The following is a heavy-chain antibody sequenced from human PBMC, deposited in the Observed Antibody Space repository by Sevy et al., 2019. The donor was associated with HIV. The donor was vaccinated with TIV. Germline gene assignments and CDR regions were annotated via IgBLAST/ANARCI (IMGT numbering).Heavy chain of an antibody. CDR2: IYYTGST. V-gene: IGHV4-59*12. D-gene: IGHD3-22*01. CDR3: ARTDYYDNSGFHDY. CDR1: GGSISSYH. J-gene: IGHJ4*02. Sequence: SETLSLTCTVSGGSISSYHWSWIRQPPGKGLEWIGYIYYTGSTNYNPSLKSRVTISLDTSKNQFSLKLSSVTAADTAVYCCARTDYYDNSGFHDYWGQGTLVTVSS.